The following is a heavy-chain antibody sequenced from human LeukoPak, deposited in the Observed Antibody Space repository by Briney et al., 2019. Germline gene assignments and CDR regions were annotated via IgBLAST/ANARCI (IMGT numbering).Heavy chain of an antibody. CDR3: ARTYGSSGLGYFDL. D-gene: IGHD6-13*01. Sequence: PSETLSLTCTVSGGSISSYYWSWIRQPPGKGLEWIGHIYYSGSTHYNPSLKSRVTISVDTSKNQFSLKLSSVTAADTAVYYCARTYGSSGLGYFDLWGRGTLVTVSS. J-gene: IGHJ2*01. CDR1: GGSISSYY. V-gene: IGHV4-59*08. CDR2: IYYSGST.